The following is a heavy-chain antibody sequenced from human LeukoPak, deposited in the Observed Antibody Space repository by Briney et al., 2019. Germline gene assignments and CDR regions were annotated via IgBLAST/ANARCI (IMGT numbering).Heavy chain of an antibody. Sequence: SETLSLTCTVSGGSISSGSYYWSWIRQPAGKGLEWIGRIYTSGSTNYNPSLKSRVTISVDTSKNQFSLKLSSVTAADTAVYYCAREDRYCSGGSCYYGGQGTLVTVSS. CDR1: GGSISSGSYY. CDR3: AREDRYCSGGSCYY. V-gene: IGHV4-61*02. CDR2: IYTSGST. J-gene: IGHJ4*02. D-gene: IGHD2-15*01.